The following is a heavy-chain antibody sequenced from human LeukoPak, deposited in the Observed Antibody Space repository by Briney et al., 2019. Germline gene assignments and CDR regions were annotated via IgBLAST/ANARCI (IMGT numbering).Heavy chain of an antibody. D-gene: IGHD2-21*02. CDR3: ARGNPPPYCGGDCWRRATGNYYFDY. CDR1: GGSISSYY. Sequence: PSETLSLTCTVSGGSISSYYWSWIRQPPGKGLEWIGEINHSGSTNYNPSLKSRVTISVDTSKNQFSLKLSSVTAADTAVYYCARGNPPPYCGGDCWRRATGNYYFDYWGQGTLVTVSS. J-gene: IGHJ4*02. CDR2: INHSGST. V-gene: IGHV4-34*01.